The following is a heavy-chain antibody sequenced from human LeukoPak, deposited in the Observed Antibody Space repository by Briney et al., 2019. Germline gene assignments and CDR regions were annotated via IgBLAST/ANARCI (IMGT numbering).Heavy chain of an antibody. V-gene: IGHV3-23*01. D-gene: IGHD3-3*01. CDR1: GFTFTNYV. CDR3: AKDSITIFGVVIIPD. CDR2: ISGSGGST. Sequence: GGSLRLSCAASGFTFTNYVMTWVRQAPGKGLEWVSAISGSGGSTYYADSVKGRFTVSRDNSKNTLYLQMSSLRAEDTAVYYCAKDSITIFGVVIIPDWGQGTLVTVSS. J-gene: IGHJ4*02.